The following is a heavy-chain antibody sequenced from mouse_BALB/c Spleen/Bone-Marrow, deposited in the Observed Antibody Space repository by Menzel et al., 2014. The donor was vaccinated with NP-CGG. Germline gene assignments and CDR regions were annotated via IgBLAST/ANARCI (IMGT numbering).Heavy chain of an antibody. Sequence: QVQLQQSGAELVRPGASVTLSCKASGYTFTDYEMHWVKQTPVHGLEWIGAIDPETGGTAYNQKFRGKATLTADKSSSTAYMELRSLASEDSAVYYCRAYYKYDSYAMDYWGQGTSVTVSS. CDR1: GYTFTDYE. V-gene: IGHV1-15*01. J-gene: IGHJ4*01. CDR3: RAYYKYDSYAMDY. D-gene: IGHD2-14*01. CDR2: IDPETGGT.